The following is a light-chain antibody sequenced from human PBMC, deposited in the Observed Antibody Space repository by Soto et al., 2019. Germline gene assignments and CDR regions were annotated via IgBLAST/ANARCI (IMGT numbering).Light chain of an antibody. V-gene: IGKV3-15*01. CDR1: QTITSN. CDR2: GAS. CDR3: EQYSSWVT. J-gene: IGKJ4*01. Sequence: EIVMTQSPVTLSLSPGDTATLSCRASQTITSNLAWYQQKPDQPPRLLIYGASTRATGIPARFSGSGSGTEFTITIPNVQSEDFAVYYCEQYSSWVTFGGGTQLEI.